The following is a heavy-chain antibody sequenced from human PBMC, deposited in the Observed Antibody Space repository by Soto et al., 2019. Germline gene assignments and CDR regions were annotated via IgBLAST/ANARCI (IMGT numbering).Heavy chain of an antibody. V-gene: IGHV5-51*01. J-gene: IGHJ6*02. CDR2: IYPGDSDI. CDR3: ARSYNSDIYYYYGMDV. Sequence: GESLKISCKGSGYSFTTYWIGWVRQMPGKGLEWMGIIYPGDSDIKYSPPFQGQVTISADKSISTAYLQWSSLKASDTAMYYCARSYNSDIYYYYGMDVWGQGTTVTVSS. D-gene: IGHD6-25*01. CDR1: GYSFTTYW.